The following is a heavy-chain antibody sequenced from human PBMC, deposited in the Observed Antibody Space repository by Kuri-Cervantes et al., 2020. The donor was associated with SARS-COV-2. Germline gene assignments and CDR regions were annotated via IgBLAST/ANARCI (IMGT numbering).Heavy chain of an antibody. CDR3: GRGPWTGTYYFDY. CDR1: GGTFSSYA. Sequence: SVKVSCKASGGTFSSYAISWVRQAPGQGLEWMGGIIPIFGTANYAQKFQGRVTITTDESTSTAYMELSSLRSEDTAVYYCGRGPWTGTYYFDYWGQGTLVTVSS. J-gene: IGHJ4*02. V-gene: IGHV1-69*05. CDR2: IIPIFGTA. D-gene: IGHD3-10*01.